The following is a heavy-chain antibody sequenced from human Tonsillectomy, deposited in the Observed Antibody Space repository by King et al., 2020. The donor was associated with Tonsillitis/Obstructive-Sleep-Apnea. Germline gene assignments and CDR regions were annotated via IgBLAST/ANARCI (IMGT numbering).Heavy chain of an antibody. V-gene: IGHV3-11*05. CDR1: GFTFGDYY. CDR2: ISSSSNYT. Sequence: VQLVESGGGLVKPGGSLRLSCAASGFTFGDYYMSWIRQAPGKGLEWVSYISSSSNYTNHADSVKGRLTTSRDNAKKSLYLQMNSLRAEDTAVYYCARVSLYSSAKTVDYWGQGTLVTVSS. CDR3: ARVSLYSSAKTVDY. J-gene: IGHJ4*02. D-gene: IGHD6-19*01.